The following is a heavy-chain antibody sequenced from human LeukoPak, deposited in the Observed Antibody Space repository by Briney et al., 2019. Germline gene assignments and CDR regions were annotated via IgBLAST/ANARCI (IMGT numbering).Heavy chain of an antibody. CDR3: ARDFRSQGYYYYYYMDV. Sequence: GGSLRLSCAASGYTFSSYSMNWVRQAPGKGLEWVSYISSGSSTIYYAYTVKGRFTISRDNAKNSLYLQMNSLRAEDTAVYYSARDFRSQGYYYYYYMDVWGKGTPVTVSS. J-gene: IGHJ6*03. D-gene: IGHD2-15*01. CDR2: ISSGSSTI. V-gene: IGHV3-48*01. CDR1: GYTFSSYS.